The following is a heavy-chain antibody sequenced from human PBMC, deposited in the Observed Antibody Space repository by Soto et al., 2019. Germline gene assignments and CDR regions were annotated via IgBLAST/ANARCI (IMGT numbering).Heavy chain of an antibody. CDR2: IYYSGST. CDR1: GGSISSGGYY. J-gene: IGHJ5*02. CDR3: ARVRSPVAGNWFDP. D-gene: IGHD6-19*01. Sequence: SETLSLTCTVSGGSISSGGYYWSWIRQHPGKGLEWIGYIYYSGSTYYNPSLKSRVTISVDTSKNQFSLKLSSVTAADTAVYYCARVRSPVAGNWFDPWGQGTLVTVSS. V-gene: IGHV4-31*03.